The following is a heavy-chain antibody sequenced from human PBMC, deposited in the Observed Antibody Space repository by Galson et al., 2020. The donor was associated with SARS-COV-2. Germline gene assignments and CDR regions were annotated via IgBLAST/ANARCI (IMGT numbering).Heavy chain of an antibody. J-gene: IGHJ3*02. D-gene: IGHD3-16*01. CDR2: ISYDGTNK. CDR3: ARPMGGTYWGAFDI. Sequence: TGGSLRLSCAASGFTFSSYAMQWVRQAPGKGLEWVSVISYDGTNKYYADSVKGRFTISRDNSKNTLFLQMNSLRADDTAVYHCARPMGGTYWGAFDIWGQGTMVTVSS. CDR1: GFTFSSYA. V-gene: IGHV3-30*04.